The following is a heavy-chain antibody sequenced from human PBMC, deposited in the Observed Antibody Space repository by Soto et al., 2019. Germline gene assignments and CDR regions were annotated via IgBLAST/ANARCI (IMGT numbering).Heavy chain of an antibody. CDR2: ITWNSGSK. CDR3: TTTYPNDDSRVVAY. CDR1: GFTFDDYA. Sequence: EVQLVESGGGLVQPGRSLRLSCAASGFTFDDYAMHWVRQPPGKGLEWVSGITWNSGSKDYADSVKGRFTISRDNRKNSLYLQMNSLRGEDTALYYCTTTYPNDDSRVVAYWGQGNLVTVSS. V-gene: IGHV3-9*01. D-gene: IGHD1-1*01. J-gene: IGHJ4*02.